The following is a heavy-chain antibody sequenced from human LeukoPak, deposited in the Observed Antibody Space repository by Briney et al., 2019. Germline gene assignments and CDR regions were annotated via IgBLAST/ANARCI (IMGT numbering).Heavy chain of an antibody. CDR1: GYSLTELP. J-gene: IGHJ4*02. CDR2: LDPEEREE. CDR3: VTIELRNFDWLVFDY. Sequence: ASVKVSCKVSGYSLTELPMHWVRQAPGKGLEWVGGLDPEEREEIYAQKFQGRVTMTEDTSTHTAYMELTGLRSDDTAVYYCVTIELRNFDWLVFDYWGQGTLLSVSS. V-gene: IGHV1-24*01. D-gene: IGHD3-9*01.